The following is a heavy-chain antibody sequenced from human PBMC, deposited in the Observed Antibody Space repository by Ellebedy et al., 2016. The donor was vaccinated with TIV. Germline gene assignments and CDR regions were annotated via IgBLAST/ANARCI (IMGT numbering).Heavy chain of an antibody. J-gene: IGHJ4*02. CDR2: ISSSSRYI. CDR1: GFIFSDYS. CDR3: ARDASEYYDRLTGYPDY. Sequence: GESLKISCAASGFIFSDYSMNWVRQAPGRGLEWVSSISSSSRYIYYSDSVKGRFTISRDNAMNSLYLLMNSLRAEDTAVYYCARDASEYYDRLTGYPDYWGQGTLVIVSS. D-gene: IGHD3-9*01. V-gene: IGHV3-21*01.